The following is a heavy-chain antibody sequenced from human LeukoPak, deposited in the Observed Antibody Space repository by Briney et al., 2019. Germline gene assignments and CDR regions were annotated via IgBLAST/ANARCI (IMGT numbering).Heavy chain of an antibody. V-gene: IGHV1-18*04. CDR2: ISAYNGNT. CDR3: ARARGLPGATVTSSRYYYYYGMDV. CDR1: GYSFTSYW. D-gene: IGHD4-17*01. J-gene: IGHJ6*02. Sequence: GESLRISCKGSGYSFTSYWISWVRQAPGQGLEWMGWISAYNGNTNYAQKLQGRVTMTTDTSTSTAYMELRSLRSDDTAVYYCARARGLPGATVTSSRYYYYYGMDVWGQGTTVTVSS.